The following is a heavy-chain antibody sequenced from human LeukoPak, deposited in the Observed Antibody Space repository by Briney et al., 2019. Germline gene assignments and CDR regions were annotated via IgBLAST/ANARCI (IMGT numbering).Heavy chain of an antibody. D-gene: IGHD6-19*01. Sequence: SETLSLTCAVYGGSFSGYYWSWIRQPPGKGLEWIGEINHSGSTNYNPSLKSRVTISVDTSKNQFSPKLSSVTAADTAVYYCARGRGGGWYHFPPDYWGQGTLVTVSS. CDR2: INHSGST. CDR1: GGSFSGYY. J-gene: IGHJ4*02. CDR3: ARGRGGGWYHFPPDY. V-gene: IGHV4-34*01.